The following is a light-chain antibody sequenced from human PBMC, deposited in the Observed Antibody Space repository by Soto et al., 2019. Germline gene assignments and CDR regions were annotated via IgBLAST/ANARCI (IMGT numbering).Light chain of an antibody. V-gene: IGKV3-15*01. CDR2: GAS. CDR1: QGVSRK. CDR3: QQYGSSPFT. J-gene: IGKJ3*01. Sequence: EIVMTQSPATLSVAPGERVTFSCRASQGVSRKLAWYQHKPGQAPRLLISGASTGATGIPARFSGSGSGTEFTLTISSLQSEDCAVYYCQQYGSSPFTFGPGTKVDIK.